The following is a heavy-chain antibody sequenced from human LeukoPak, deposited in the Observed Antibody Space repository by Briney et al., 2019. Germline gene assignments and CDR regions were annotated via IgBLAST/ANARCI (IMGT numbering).Heavy chain of an antibody. CDR1: GFTFSSYW. D-gene: IGHD3-22*01. Sequence: GGSLRLSCAASGFTFSSYWMSWVRQAPGKGLEWVANIKPDGSEKYYVDSVKGRFTISRDNAKNSLYLQMNSLSAKDTAVYYCAKDDRYYYDSSGYYQTWGQGTLVTVSS. V-gene: IGHV3-7*01. CDR3: AKDDRYYYDSSGYYQT. J-gene: IGHJ5*02. CDR2: IKPDGSEK.